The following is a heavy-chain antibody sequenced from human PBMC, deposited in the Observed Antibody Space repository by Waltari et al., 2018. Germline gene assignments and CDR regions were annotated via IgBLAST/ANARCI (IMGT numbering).Heavy chain of an antibody. V-gene: IGHV1-18*01. D-gene: IGHD3-10*01. J-gene: IGHJ4*02. CDR3: AKDADYGSGSNHFDY. Sequence: QIHLVQSGAEVKEPGASVRVSCKASGYIFNHYGICWVRQAPGQGLEGMGWISAYNGNTQYAPKFEGRVTMTTDTSTSTAYMELRSLRFDDTAVYYCAKDADYGSGSNHFDYWGQGTLVTVSS. CDR2: ISAYNGNT. CDR1: GYIFNHYG.